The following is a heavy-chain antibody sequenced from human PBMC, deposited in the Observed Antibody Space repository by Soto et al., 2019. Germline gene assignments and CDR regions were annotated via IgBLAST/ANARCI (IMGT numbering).Heavy chain of an antibody. V-gene: IGHV1-69*01. J-gene: IGHJ4*02. Sequence: QVQLVQSGAEVKNPGSSVKVSCKASGGTFSSYAISWVRQAPGPGLELMGGIIPIFGTANYAQKFQGRVTITADESTSTAYMELSSLRSEDTAVYYCARDGDSSGWDGVGPFFHYWGQGTLVTVSS. CDR1: GGTFSSYA. CDR3: ARDGDSSGWDGVGPFFHY. CDR2: IIPIFGTA. D-gene: IGHD6-19*01.